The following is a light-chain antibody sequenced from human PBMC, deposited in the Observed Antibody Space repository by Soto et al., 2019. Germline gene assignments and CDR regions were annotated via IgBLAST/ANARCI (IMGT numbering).Light chain of an antibody. V-gene: IGKV3-11*01. CDR2: DAS. Sequence: EIVSAQSPATLSLSPELNAPLSCRASQSVSIYLAWYQQKPGQAPRLLIYDASNRATGIPARFSGSGSGTDFTLTINSLLPEDFATYYCQQRHSYPITFGQGSRLEIK. CDR1: QSVSIY. CDR3: QQRHSYPIT. J-gene: IGKJ5*01.